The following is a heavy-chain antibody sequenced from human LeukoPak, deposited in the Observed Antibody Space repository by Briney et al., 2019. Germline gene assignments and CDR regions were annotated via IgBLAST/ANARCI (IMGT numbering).Heavy chain of an antibody. CDR2: INHSGST. CDR1: GGSISSYY. D-gene: IGHD3-10*01. J-gene: IGHJ4*02. CDR3: ARLRRTRRYYYGSGSYYGPDFDY. V-gene: IGHV4-34*01. Sequence: NPSETLSLTCTVSGGSISSYYWSWLRHPAGKGLEWIGEINHSGSTNYNPSLKSRVTISVDTSKNQFSLKLSSVTAADTAVYYCARLRRTRRYYYGSGSYYGPDFDYWGQGTLVTVSS.